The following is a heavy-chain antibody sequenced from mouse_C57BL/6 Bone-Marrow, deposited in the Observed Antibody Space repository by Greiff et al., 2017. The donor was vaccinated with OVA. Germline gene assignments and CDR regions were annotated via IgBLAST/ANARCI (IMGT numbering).Heavy chain of an antibody. CDR3: AREYPWYFDV. J-gene: IGHJ1*03. V-gene: IGHV1-42*01. CDR2: INPSTGGT. Sequence: EVKLQESGPELVKPGASVKISCKASGYSFTGYYMNWVKQSPEKSLEWIGEINPSTGGTTYNQKFKAKATLTVDKSSSTAYMQLKSLTSEDSAVYYCAREYPWYFDVWGTGTTVTVSS. CDR1: GYSFTGYY. D-gene: IGHD5-1*01.